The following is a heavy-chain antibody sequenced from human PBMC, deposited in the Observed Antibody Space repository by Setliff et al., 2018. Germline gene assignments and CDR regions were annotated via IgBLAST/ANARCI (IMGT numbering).Heavy chain of an antibody. CDR1: GYTFTSYG. CDR2: INAANGKT. V-gene: IGHV1-3*01. J-gene: IGHJ6*03. D-gene: IGHD4-17*01. CDR3: ARADYVRYFYMDA. Sequence: ASVKVSCKASGYTFTSYGVHWVRQAPGQRLEWMGWINAANGKTKYSQKFQGRVTITRDTSASTVYMELSRLRYEDTAVYYCARADYVRYFYMDAWGKGTTVTVSS.